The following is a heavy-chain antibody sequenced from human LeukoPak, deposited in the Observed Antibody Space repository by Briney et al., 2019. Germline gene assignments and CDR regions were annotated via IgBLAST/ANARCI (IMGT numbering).Heavy chain of an antibody. Sequence: SETLSLTCAVYGGSFSGYYWSWIRQPSGKGLEWIGEINHSGSTNYNPSLKSRVTISVDTSKNQFSLKLSSVTAADTAIYYCARDAYGSDYWGQGTLVTVSS. D-gene: IGHD3-10*01. CDR1: GGSFSGYY. CDR3: ARDAYGSDY. CDR2: INHSGST. J-gene: IGHJ4*02. V-gene: IGHV4-34*01.